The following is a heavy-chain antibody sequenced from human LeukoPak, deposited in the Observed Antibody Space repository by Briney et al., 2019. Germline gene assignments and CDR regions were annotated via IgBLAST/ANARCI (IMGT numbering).Heavy chain of an antibody. V-gene: IGHV4-39*01. CDR1: GGSISSSSYY. Sequence: SETLSLTCTVSGGSISSSSYYWGWIRPPPGEGLEWIGSIYYSGSTYYNPSLKSRVTISVDTSKNQFSLKLSSVTAADTAVYYCARRLKVTPFDYWGQGTLVTVSS. J-gene: IGHJ4*02. CDR2: IYYSGST. CDR3: ARRLKVTPFDY. D-gene: IGHD2-21*02.